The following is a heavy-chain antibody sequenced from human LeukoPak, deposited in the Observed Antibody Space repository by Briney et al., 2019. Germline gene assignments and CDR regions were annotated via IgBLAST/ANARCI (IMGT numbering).Heavy chain of an antibody. CDR1: GYIFTSYG. Sequence: ASVKVSCKASGYIFTSYGISWVRQAPGQGLEWMGWISAYNGNTNYAQKVQDRVTMTTDTSTTTAYMELRSLRSDDTAVYYCARYYCSSTRCFALYGLDVWGQGTTVTVSS. V-gene: IGHV1-18*01. CDR3: ARYYCSSTRCFALYGLDV. CDR2: ISAYNGNT. D-gene: IGHD2-2*01. J-gene: IGHJ6*02.